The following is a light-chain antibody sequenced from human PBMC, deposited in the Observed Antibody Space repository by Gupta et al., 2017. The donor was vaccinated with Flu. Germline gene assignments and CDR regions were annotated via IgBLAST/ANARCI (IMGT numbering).Light chain of an antibody. CDR3: MQALQTPRS. Sequence: DIVMTQSPLSLPVTSGEPASISCRSRQSLLHRNGYNYLDWYLQKPGQPPQLLIYLGSNRASGVPDRFSGSGSGTDFTLKISRVEAEDVGVYYCMQALQTPRSFGQGTKLEIK. CDR2: LGS. CDR1: QSLLHRNGYNY. V-gene: IGKV2-28*01. J-gene: IGKJ2*03.